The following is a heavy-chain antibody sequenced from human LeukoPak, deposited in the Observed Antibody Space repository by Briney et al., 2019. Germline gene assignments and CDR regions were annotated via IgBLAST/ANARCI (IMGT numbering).Heavy chain of an antibody. CDR1: GYTFTSYD. V-gene: IGHV1-8*01. CDR3: ATAGGWGDYYFDY. J-gene: IGHJ4*02. Sequence: ASVKVSCKASGYTFTSYDINWVRQATGQGLEWMGWMNPNSGNTGYAQKFQGRVTMTRNTSIGTAYMELSSLRSEDTAGYYCATAGGWGDYYFDYWGQGTLVTVSS. CDR2: MNPNSGNT. D-gene: IGHD3-16*01.